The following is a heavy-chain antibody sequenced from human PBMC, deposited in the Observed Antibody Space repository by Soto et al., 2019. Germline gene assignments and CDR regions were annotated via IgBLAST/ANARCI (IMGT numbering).Heavy chain of an antibody. J-gene: IGHJ4*02. CDR2: ININGGST. CDR1: GFTFSSYA. D-gene: IGHD6-6*01. V-gene: IGHV3-64D*08. CDR3: VKGGVYRSSSLDC. Sequence: GGSLRLSCSASGFTFSSYAMHWVRQAPGKGLEYVSGININGGSTNYADSVKGKFTISRDNSKNIVYLQMSSLRDEDTALYYCVKGGVYRSSSLDCWGQGSLVTVSS.